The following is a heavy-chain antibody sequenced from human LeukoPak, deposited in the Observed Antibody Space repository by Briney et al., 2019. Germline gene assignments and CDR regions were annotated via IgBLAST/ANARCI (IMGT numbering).Heavy chain of an antibody. CDR3: ARDSVEPAAMFFYFDY. Sequence: ASVKVSCKASGYTFTSYGISWVRQAPGQGLEWMGWISAYNGNTNYAQKLQGRVTMTTDTSTSTAYMELRSLRSDDTAVYYCARDSVEPAAMFFYFDYWGQGTLVTVSS. D-gene: IGHD2-2*01. CDR2: ISAYNGNT. V-gene: IGHV1-18*01. CDR1: GYTFTSYG. J-gene: IGHJ4*02.